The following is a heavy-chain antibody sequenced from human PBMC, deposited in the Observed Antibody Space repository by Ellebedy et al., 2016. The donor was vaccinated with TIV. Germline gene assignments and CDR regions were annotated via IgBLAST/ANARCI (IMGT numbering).Heavy chain of an antibody. Sequence: GESLKISCVVSGFTFSDHYMDWVRQVPGKGLEWVGRSRDKANSYTTGYAAAVKGRLNNTRDDSKNSLYLQMNSLKTEDTAVYYCSKSSGFWIWGQGTLVTVSS. D-gene: IGHD3-22*01. CDR1: GFTFSDHY. J-gene: IGHJ4*02. V-gene: IGHV3-72*01. CDR2: SRDKANSYTT. CDR3: SKSSGFWI.